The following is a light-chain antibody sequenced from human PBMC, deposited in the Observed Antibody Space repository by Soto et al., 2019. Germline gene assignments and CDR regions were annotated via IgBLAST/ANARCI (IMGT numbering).Light chain of an antibody. CDR3: QHYNSYSEA. CDR2: KAS. V-gene: IGKV1-5*03. Sequence: DIQITQAPSTLSGSVGDRVTITCRASQTISSWFAWYQQKPGKAPKLLIYKASTLKSGVPSRFSGSGSGTEFTLTISSLQPDDFATYYCQHYNSYSEAFGQGTKVDMK. CDR1: QTISSW. J-gene: IGKJ1*01.